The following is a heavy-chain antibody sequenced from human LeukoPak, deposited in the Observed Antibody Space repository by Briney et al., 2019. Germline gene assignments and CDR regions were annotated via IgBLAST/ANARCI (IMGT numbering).Heavy chain of an antibody. CDR3: ARYNWNYYWFDP. Sequence: SETLSFTCPVPGGSIGGYYWSWFRQPPGKGRDWIGYIYYSGSTYYNPSLKSRVTISVDTSKNQFSLKLSSVTAADTAVYYCARYNWNYYWFDPWGQGTLVTVSS. CDR2: IYYSGST. CDR1: GGSIGGYY. V-gene: IGHV4-59*08. J-gene: IGHJ5*02. D-gene: IGHD1-7*01.